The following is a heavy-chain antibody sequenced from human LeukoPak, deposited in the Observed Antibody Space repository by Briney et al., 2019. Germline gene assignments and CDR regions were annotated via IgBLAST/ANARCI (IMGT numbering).Heavy chain of an antibody. Sequence: SETLSLTCAVSGYSISSGYYWGWIRQPPGKGLEWIGSIYHSGSTYYNPSLKSRVTISVDTSKNQFSLKLNSVTAADTAVYYCAREVVPAAMYWYFDLWGRGTLVTVSS. CDR2: IYHSGST. V-gene: IGHV4-38-2*02. D-gene: IGHD2-2*01. CDR1: GYSISSGYY. CDR3: AREVVPAAMYWYFDL. J-gene: IGHJ2*01.